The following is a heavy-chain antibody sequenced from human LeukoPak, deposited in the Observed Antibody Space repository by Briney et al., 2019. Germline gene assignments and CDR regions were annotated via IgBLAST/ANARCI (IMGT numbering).Heavy chain of an antibody. CDR3: ARHLSGVTGYTYGRGIDY. J-gene: IGHJ4*02. D-gene: IGHD5-18*01. V-gene: IGHV3-7*01. CDR2: IKKDGSEK. CDR1: GFTFKNFW. Sequence: PGGSLRLSCAASGFTFKNFWMSWVRQAPGKGLEWVANIKKDGSEKYYVDSVKGRFTISRDNAKKSLYLQMNSLRAEDTAVYYCARHLSGVTGYTYGRGIDYWGQGTLVTVSS.